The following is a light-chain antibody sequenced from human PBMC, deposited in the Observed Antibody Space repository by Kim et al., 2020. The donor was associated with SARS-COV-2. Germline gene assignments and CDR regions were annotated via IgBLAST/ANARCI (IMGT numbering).Light chain of an antibody. J-gene: IGLJ2*01. CDR1: SLRNYY. V-gene: IGLV3-19*01. Sequence: SSELTQDPAVSVALGQTVRITCQGDSLRNYYASWYQQKPGQAPVLVFDGKNNRPSGIPERFSGSSSRNTASLTITAPQAEDEADYYCNSRDSSGVVFGGG. CDR3: NSRDSSGVV. CDR2: GKN.